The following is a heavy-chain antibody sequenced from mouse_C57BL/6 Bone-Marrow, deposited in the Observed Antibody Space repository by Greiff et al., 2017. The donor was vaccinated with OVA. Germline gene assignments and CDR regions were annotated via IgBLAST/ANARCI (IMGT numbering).Heavy chain of an antibody. CDR3: ARRRLRRRWFAY. CDR2: IYPGSGST. J-gene: IGHJ3*01. CDR1: GYTFTSYW. D-gene: IGHD2-4*01. V-gene: IGHV1-55*01. Sequence: VQLQESGAELVKPGASVKMSCKASGYTFTSYWITWVKQRPGQGLEWIGEIYPGSGSTNYNEKFKSKATLTVDTSSSTAYMQLSSLTSEDSAVYYCARRRLRRRWFAYWGQGTLVTVSA.